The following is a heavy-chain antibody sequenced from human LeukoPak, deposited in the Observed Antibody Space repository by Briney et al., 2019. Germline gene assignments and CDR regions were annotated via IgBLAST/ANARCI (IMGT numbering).Heavy chain of an antibody. Sequence: SETLSLTCTVSGGSISSSSYYWGWIRQPPGKGLEWIGSIYYSGSTYYNPSLKSRLTISVDTSKNQFSLRLSSVTAADTAVYYCATPRRGYCSSTSCSHDAFDIWGQGTMVTVSS. CDR1: GGSISSSSYY. D-gene: IGHD2-2*01. J-gene: IGHJ3*02. V-gene: IGHV4-39*01. CDR2: IYYSGST. CDR3: ATPRRGYCSSTSCSHDAFDI.